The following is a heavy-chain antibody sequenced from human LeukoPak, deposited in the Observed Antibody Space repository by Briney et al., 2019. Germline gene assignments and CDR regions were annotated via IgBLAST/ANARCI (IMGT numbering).Heavy chain of an antibody. J-gene: IGHJ5*02. CDR2: IYYSGST. CDR1: GGSISNGGYY. Sequence: SETLSLTCTVSGGSISNGGYYWSWIRQHPGKGLEWIGYIYYSGSTYYNPSLKSRVTISVDTSKNQFSLKLSSVTAADTAVYYCARAPPTDYGDPGWFDPWSQGTLVTVSS. V-gene: IGHV4-31*03. CDR3: ARAPPTDYGDPGWFDP. D-gene: IGHD4-17*01.